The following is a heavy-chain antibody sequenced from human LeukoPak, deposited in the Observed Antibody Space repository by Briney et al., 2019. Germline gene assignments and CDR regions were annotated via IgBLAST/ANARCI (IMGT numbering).Heavy chain of an antibody. V-gene: IGHV3-30*04. CDR2: ISYDGSNK. CDR3: ARRVTAMAPEY. Sequence: GGSQRLSCAASGFTFSSYAMHWVRQAPGKGLEWVAVISYDGSNKYYADSVKGRFTISRDNSKNTLYLQMNSLRAEDTAVYYCARRVTAMAPEYWGQGTLVTVSS. J-gene: IGHJ4*02. CDR1: GFTFSSYA. D-gene: IGHD5-18*01.